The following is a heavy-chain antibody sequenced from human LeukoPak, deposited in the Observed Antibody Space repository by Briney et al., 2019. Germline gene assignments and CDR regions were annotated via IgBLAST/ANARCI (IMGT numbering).Heavy chain of an antibody. CDR2: VKSKGAGETT. D-gene: IGHD3-10*01. CDR3: TLIQGWGSGSYYLDY. V-gene: IGHV3-15*01. CDR1: GFSISNDW. J-gene: IGHJ4*02. Sequence: GGTLRLSCAASGFSISNDWMSCVRQTPGKGLEWVGRVKSKGAGETTDYAAPVKGRFTISRDDSKNTLYLQMNSLKIEDTAVYYCTLIQGWGSGSYYLDYWGQGTLVTVSS.